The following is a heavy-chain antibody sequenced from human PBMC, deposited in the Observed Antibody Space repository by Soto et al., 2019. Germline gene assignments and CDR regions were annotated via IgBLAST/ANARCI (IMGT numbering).Heavy chain of an antibody. CDR2: ISGSGGST. V-gene: IGHV3-23*01. J-gene: IGHJ6*03. Sequence: PGGSLRLSCAASGFTFSSYAMSWVRQAPGKGLEWVSAISGSGGSTYYADSVKGRFTISRDNSKNTLYLQMNSLRAEDTAVYYCAKEGLRGHHYYYYMDVWGKGTTVTVSS. D-gene: IGHD4-17*01. CDR1: GFTFSSYA. CDR3: AKEGLRGHHYYYYMDV.